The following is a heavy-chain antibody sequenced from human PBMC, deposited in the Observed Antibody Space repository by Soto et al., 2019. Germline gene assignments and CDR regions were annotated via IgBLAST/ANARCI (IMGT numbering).Heavy chain of an antibody. D-gene: IGHD2-15*01. CDR1: GFTFSSCT. CDR2: ISPSSGHI. J-gene: IGHJ6*02. CDR3: SGCSGGACHKNYGMDV. V-gene: IGHV3-21*06. Sequence: EVHLVESGGGLVKPGGSLRLSCAVSGFTFSSCTMNWVRQAPGKGLEWVSSISPSSGHIYYADSVKGRFTISRDNAKNSLFLQMISLRGEDTAVYYCSGCSGGACHKNYGMDVWGQGTTVTVSS.